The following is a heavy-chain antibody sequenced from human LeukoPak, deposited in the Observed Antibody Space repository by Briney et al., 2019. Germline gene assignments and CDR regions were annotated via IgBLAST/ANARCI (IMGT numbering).Heavy chain of an antibody. V-gene: IGHV3-64D*06. CDR3: VKGGFSQGRLRYFDWLLQRDYFDY. Sequence: GGSLRLSCSASGFTFSSYAMHWVRQAPGKGLEYVSAISSNGGSTYYADSVKGRFTISRDNSKNTLYLQMSSLRAEDTAVYYCVKGGFSQGRLRYFDWLLQRDYFDYWGQGTLVTVSS. CDR2: ISSNGGST. CDR1: GFTFSSYA. D-gene: IGHD3-9*01. J-gene: IGHJ4*02.